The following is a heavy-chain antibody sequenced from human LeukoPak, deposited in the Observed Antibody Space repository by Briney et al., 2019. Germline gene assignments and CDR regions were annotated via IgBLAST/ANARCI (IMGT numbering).Heavy chain of an antibody. CDR1: GYTFTGYY. D-gene: IGHD3-22*01. Sequence: ASVKVSCKASGYTFTGYYMHWVRQAPGQGLEWMGWINPNSASTKYAQKFQGRVTMTRDTSISTAYMELSRLRSDDTAVYYCARGFSEYHDSSGYYGNFDYWGQGTLVTVSS. CDR2: INPNSAST. CDR3: ARGFSEYHDSSGYYGNFDY. J-gene: IGHJ4*02. V-gene: IGHV1-2*02.